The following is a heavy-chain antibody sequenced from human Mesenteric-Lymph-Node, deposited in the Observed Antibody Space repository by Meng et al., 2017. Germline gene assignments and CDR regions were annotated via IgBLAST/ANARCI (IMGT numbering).Heavy chain of an antibody. CDR1: GDSISSDIW. D-gene: IGHD1-7*01. CDR2: VYHRGDT. Sequence: QVQLQEAGPGMVKPSGTLSLTCTVSGDSISSDIWWSWVRQPPGKGLEWIGEVYHRGDTNYHPSLKSRVDISVDKSKNQFYLSLFSVTAADTAVYYCGRDQGRELINHWGQGTLVTVSS. V-gene: IGHV4-4*02. J-gene: IGHJ4*02. CDR3: GRDQGRELINH.